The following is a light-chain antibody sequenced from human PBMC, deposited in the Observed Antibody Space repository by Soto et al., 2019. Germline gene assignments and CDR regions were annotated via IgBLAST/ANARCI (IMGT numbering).Light chain of an antibody. CDR2: GAS. CDR3: QQYHDWVLA. J-gene: IGKJ4*01. CDR1: QSVSSN. Sequence: EIVMTQSPASLSVSPGERATLSCRASQSVSSNLAWYQQKPGQAPRLLIYGASTRATGIPTRFSGSGSGTEFTLTISSLQSEDFAVYYCQQYHDWVLAFGEGTKVEIK. V-gene: IGKV3-15*01.